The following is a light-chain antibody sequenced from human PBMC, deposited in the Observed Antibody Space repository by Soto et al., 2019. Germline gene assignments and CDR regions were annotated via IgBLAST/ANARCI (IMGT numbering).Light chain of an antibody. CDR2: KAS. Sequence: DIQLTQSPSTLSASIGDRVTITCRASQTINNWLAWYQQKPGKAPKLLIYKASVLETGVPSRFSGSGSGTDFSLTISSLQPDDFATYYCQQYNSYSWTFGQGTKVEIK. J-gene: IGKJ1*01. CDR3: QQYNSYSWT. V-gene: IGKV1-5*03. CDR1: QTINNW.